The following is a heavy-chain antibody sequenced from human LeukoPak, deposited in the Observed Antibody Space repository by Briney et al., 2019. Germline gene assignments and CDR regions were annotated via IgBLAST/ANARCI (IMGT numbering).Heavy chain of an antibody. V-gene: IGHV3-21*03. CDR1: GFTFSSYS. D-gene: IGHD3-22*01. CDR2: ISSSSSYI. Sequence: GGSLRLSCAASGFTFSSYSMNWVRQAPGKGLEWVSSISSSSSYIYYADSVKGRFTISRDNAKNSLYLQMNSLKTEDTAVYYCTTDLLYSYDSAEINCWGQGTLVTVSS. CDR3: TTDLLYSYDSAEINC. J-gene: IGHJ4*02.